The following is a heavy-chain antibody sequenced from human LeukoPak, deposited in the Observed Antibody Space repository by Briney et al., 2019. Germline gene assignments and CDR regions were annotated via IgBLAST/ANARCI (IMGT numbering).Heavy chain of an antibody. CDR3: AKDIYYDFWSGYYGTFDY. CDR2: ISGSGGST. CDR1: GFTFSSYA. Sequence: GGSLRLSCAASGFTFSSYAMSWVRQAPGKGLEWVSAISGSGGSTYYADSVKGRFTIPGDNSKNTLYLQMNSLRAEDTAVYYCAKDIYYDFWSGYYGTFDYWGQGTLVTVSS. V-gene: IGHV3-23*01. D-gene: IGHD3-3*01. J-gene: IGHJ4*02.